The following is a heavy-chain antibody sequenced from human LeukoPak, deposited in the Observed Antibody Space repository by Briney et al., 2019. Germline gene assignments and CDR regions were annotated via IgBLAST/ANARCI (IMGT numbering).Heavy chain of an antibody. D-gene: IGHD3-10*01. J-gene: IGHJ6*02. V-gene: IGHV1-2*02. CDR1: GYTFTSYG. Sequence: WASVKVSCKASGYTFTSYGISWVRQAPGQGLEWMGWINPNSGGTNYAQKFQGRVTMTRDTSISTAYMELSRLRSDDTAVYYCASSGPITMVRGDLADYYYYGMDVWGQGTTVTVSS. CDR2: INPNSGGT. CDR3: ASSGPITMVRGDLADYYYYGMDV.